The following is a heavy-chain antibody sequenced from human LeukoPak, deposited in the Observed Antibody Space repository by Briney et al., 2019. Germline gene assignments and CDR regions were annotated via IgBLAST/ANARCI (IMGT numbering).Heavy chain of an antibody. V-gene: IGHV3-48*03. J-gene: IGHJ4*02. D-gene: IGHD6-6*01. CDR1: GFTFSSYE. CDR3: ARNDYSSSSYFY. CDR2: ISSGGSAI. Sequence: GGSLRLSCGASGFTFSSYEMNWVRQAPGKGLEWVSYISSGGSAIYYADSVKGRFTISRDNAKNSLYLHMNSLRAEDTAVYYCARNDYSSSSYFYWGQGTLVTVSS.